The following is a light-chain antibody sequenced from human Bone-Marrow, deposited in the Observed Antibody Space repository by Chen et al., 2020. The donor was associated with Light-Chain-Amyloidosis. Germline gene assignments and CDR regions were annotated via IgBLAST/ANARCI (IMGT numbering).Light chain of an antibody. CDR3: QVWDRSSDRPV. J-gene: IGLJ3*02. Sequence: SYVLTQPSSVSVAPGQTATIACGGNNIGSTSVHWYQQTPGQAPLLVVYDDSGRPSGIPERLSGSNAGNTATLTISRVEAGDEADYDCQVWDRSSDRPVFGGGTKLTVL. CDR2: DDS. CDR1: NIGSTS. V-gene: IGLV3-21*02.